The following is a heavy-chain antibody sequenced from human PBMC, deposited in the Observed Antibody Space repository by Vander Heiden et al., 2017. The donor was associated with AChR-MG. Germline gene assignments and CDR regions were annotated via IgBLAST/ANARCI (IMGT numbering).Heavy chain of an antibody. D-gene: IGHD2-2*01. J-gene: IGHJ3*02. CDR3: ARSPCSSAGCHISAFDI. CDR2: IYYSGST. CDR1: GGSISSGGYY. Sequence: QVQLQESGPGLVKPSQTLSLTCTVPGGSISSGGYYWSWIRQHPGKGLEWIGYIYYSGSTYYNPSLKSRVTISVDTSTNQFSLKLSSVTAADTAVYYCARSPCSSAGCHISAFDIWGQGTMVTVSS. V-gene: IGHV4-31*03.